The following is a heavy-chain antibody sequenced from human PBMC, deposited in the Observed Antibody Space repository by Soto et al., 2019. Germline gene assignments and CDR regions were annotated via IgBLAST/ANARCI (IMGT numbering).Heavy chain of an antibody. Sequence: GSLRLSCAASGFTFSSYAMHWVRQAPGKGLEWVAVISYDGSNKYYADSVKGRFTISRDNSKNTRYLQMNSLRAEDTAVYYCARAYYNRSCPYDALDLWGQGTLVTVSS. CDR3: ARAYYNRSCPYDALDL. CDR1: GFTFSSYA. J-gene: IGHJ3*01. CDR2: ISYDGSNK. D-gene: IGHD3-22*01. V-gene: IGHV3-30-3*01.